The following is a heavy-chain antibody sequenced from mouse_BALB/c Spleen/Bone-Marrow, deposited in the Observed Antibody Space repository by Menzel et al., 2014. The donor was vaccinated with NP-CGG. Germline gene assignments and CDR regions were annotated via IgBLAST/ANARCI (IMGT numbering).Heavy chain of an antibody. CDR2: INPYSDGT. J-gene: IGHJ3*01. D-gene: IGHD1-1*01. Sequence: LVESGPELVKPGASVKMSCKASGYTFTSYVMHWVKQKPGQGLEWIGYINPYSDGTKYNEKFKGKATLTSDKSSSTAYMELSSLTSEDSAVYYCARPYYYGSSGDSWFAYWGQGTLVTVSA. V-gene: IGHV1-14*01. CDR3: ARPYYYGSSGDSWFAY. CDR1: GYTFTSYV.